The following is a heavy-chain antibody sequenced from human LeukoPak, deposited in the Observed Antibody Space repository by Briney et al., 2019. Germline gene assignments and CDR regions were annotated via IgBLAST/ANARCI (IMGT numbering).Heavy chain of an antibody. Sequence: SQTLSPTCVISGDSVSNNSASWNWIRQSPSRGLEWLGRTYYRSRWCKDYAVSVKSRITINPDTSKNQFSLQLNSVTPEDTAVYYCARWLATWGQGTLVTVSS. CDR1: GDSVSNNSAS. D-gene: IGHD5-12*01. CDR2: TYYRSRWCK. CDR3: ARWLAT. J-gene: IGHJ5*02. V-gene: IGHV6-1*01.